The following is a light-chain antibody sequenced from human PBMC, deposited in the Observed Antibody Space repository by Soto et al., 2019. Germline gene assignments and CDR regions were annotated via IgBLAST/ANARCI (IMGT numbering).Light chain of an antibody. J-gene: IGKJ1*01. CDR2: GAS. CDR3: QQYGSSPRT. V-gene: IGKV3-20*01. CDR1: QSVSSSY. Sequence: EIVLTQSPGTLSLSPGERATLSCRSSQSVSSSYLAWYQQKPGQAPRLLIYGASSRATGIPDRFSGSGSGTDVPLPISRLEPEDCAVYYCQQYGSSPRTFGQWTKVEIK.